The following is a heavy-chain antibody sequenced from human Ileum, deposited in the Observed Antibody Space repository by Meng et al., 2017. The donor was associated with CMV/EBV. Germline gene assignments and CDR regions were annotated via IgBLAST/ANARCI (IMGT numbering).Heavy chain of an antibody. CDR3: AREGESGTYQY. CDR1: GYTSINHG. Sequence: QVHLVQSGAEVQKPGPSVKVSCTAYGYTSINHGISWVRQAPGQGLEWVGWIDTSTGNPTYAQGFTGRFVFSLDTSVSTAYLQISSLKAEDTAVYYCAREGESGTYQYWGQGTLVTVSS. V-gene: IGHV7-4-1*02. CDR2: IDTSTGNP. J-gene: IGHJ4*02. D-gene: IGHD1-26*01.